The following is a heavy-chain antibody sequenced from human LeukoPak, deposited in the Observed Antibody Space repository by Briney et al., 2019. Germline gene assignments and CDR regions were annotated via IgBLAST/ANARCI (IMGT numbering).Heavy chain of an antibody. Sequence: GGSLRLSCAAPGFTFSRFNMNWVRQAPGKGLEWVANIRQDGSEKYYVDSVKGRFTISRDNAKNSLYLQMNSLRAEDTAVYYCARLKWLVGYYYYYYMDVWGKGTTVTVSS. CDR3: ARLKWLVGYYYYYYMDV. CDR2: IRQDGSEK. V-gene: IGHV3-7*01. J-gene: IGHJ6*03. CDR1: GFTFSRFN. D-gene: IGHD6-19*01.